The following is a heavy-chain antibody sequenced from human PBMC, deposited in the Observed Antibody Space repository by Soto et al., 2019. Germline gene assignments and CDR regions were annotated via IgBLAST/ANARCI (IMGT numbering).Heavy chain of an antibody. Sequence: SLRLSCAASGFTFSSYAMHWVRQAPGKGLEWVAVISYDGSNKYYADSVKGRFTISRDNSKNTLYLQMNSLRAEDTAVYYCARYSSSWYYYYYGMDVWAQGTTVTVSS. CDR1: GFTFSSYA. CDR2: ISYDGSNK. J-gene: IGHJ6*02. D-gene: IGHD6-13*01. V-gene: IGHV3-30-3*01. CDR3: ARYSSSWYYYYYGMDV.